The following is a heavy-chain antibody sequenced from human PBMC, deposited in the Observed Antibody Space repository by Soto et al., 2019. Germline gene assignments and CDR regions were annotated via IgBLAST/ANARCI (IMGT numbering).Heavy chain of an antibody. CDR3: ARGISVSTLDY. J-gene: IGHJ4*02. CDR2: IYHIGST. Sequence: SETLSLTGAFSGGSIISGCYSWSSIRHPPGKGLEWIGYIYHIGSTYYNPSLKSRVTISVDRSKNQFSLKLISVTAADTAVYYCARGISVSTLDYWGQGTLVTVSS. CDR1: GGSIISGCYS. D-gene: IGHD3-22*01. V-gene: IGHV4-30-2*01.